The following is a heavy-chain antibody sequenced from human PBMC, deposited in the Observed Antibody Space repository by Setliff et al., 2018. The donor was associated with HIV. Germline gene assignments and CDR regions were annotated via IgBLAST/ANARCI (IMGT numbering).Heavy chain of an antibody. Sequence: GESLKISCAASGFTVSSDYMNWVRQAPGKGLEWVASVKQDGTEIYYVDSVKGRITIFRDNAKNSLYLQMNSLRAEDTAVYYCARDDYMLYSYYYGMDVWGQGTTVTVSS. J-gene: IGHJ6*02. CDR2: VKQDGTEI. CDR1: GFTVSSDY. V-gene: IGHV3-7*01. D-gene: IGHD4-4*01. CDR3: ARDDYMLYSYYYGMDV.